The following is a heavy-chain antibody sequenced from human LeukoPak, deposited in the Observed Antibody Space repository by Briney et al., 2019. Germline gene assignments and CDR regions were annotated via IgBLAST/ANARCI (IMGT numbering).Heavy chain of an antibody. J-gene: IGHJ4*02. CDR3: ARDVTVGNFDY. CDR1: GFTFSSYS. D-gene: IGHD4-23*01. CDR2: ISSSSSYI. V-gene: IGHV3-21*01. Sequence: GGSLRLSCAASGFTFSSYSMNWVRQAPGKGLECVSSISSSSSYIYYADSVKGRFTISRDNAKNSLYLQMNSLRAEDTAVYYCARDVTVGNFDYWGQGILVIVSS.